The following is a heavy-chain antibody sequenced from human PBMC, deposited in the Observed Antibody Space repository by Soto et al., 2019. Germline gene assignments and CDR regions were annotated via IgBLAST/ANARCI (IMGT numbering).Heavy chain of an antibody. Sequence: PSVKVSCKASGGTFSSYAISWVRQAPGQGLEWMGGIIPIFGTANYAQKFQGRVTITADESTSTAYMELSSLRSEDTAVYYCARSSTQANEAIYYGMDVWGQGTTVTVSS. J-gene: IGHJ6*02. CDR1: GGTFSSYA. V-gene: IGHV1-69*13. D-gene: IGHD1-1*01. CDR3: ARSSTQANEAIYYGMDV. CDR2: IIPIFGTA.